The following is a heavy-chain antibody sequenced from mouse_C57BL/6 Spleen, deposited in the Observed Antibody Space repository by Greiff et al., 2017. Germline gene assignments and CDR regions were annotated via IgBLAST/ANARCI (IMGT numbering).Heavy chain of an antibody. V-gene: IGHV2-2*01. CDR1: GFSLTSYG. Sequence: QVQLKESGPGLVQPSQSLSITCTASGFSLTSYGVHWVRQSPGKGLEWLGVIWSGGSTDYNAAFISRLSISKDNSKSQVFFKMNSLQADETAIYYCARNGQEVYYAMDYWGQGTSVTVSA. CDR3: ARNGQEVYYAMDY. J-gene: IGHJ4*01. CDR2: IWSGGST.